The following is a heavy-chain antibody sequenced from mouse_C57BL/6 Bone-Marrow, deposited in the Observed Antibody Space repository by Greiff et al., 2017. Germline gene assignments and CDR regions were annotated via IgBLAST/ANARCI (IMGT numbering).Heavy chain of an antibody. J-gene: IGHJ2*01. CDR3: ARERHYGSRGY. Sequence: QVQLQQPGAELVKPGASVKLSCKASGYTFTSYWMQWVKQRPGQGLEWIGEIDPSDSYTNYNQKFKGKATLTVDTSSSTAYMQLSSLTSEDSAVYYCARERHYGSRGYWGQGTTLTVSS. CDR2: IDPSDSYT. CDR1: GYTFTSYW. D-gene: IGHD1-1*01. V-gene: IGHV1-50*01.